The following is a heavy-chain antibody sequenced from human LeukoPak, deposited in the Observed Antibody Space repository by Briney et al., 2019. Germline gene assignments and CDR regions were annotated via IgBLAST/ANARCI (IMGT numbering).Heavy chain of an antibody. Sequence: SETLSLTCTVSGVSVSSYYWIWIRQPPGKGLEWIGYVYNSGNTNYNPSLKSRATMSVDTSKNQFSLKLSSLTAADTAVYYCARVSSCGYGSGSYYREFDSWGQGTVVTVSS. D-gene: IGHD3-10*01. CDR3: ARVSSCGYGSGSYYREFDS. V-gene: IGHV4-59*02. J-gene: IGHJ4*02. CDR2: VYNSGNT. CDR1: GVSVSSYY.